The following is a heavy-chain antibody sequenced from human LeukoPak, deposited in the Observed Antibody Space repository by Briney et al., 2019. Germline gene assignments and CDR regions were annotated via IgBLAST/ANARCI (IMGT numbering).Heavy chain of an antibody. Sequence: ASVKVSCKASEYTFTGYYIHWVRQAPGQGPEWMGWINPNSGGTNYAQKFQGRVTMTRDTSISTAYMELSSLRSDDTAVYYCARRSRDGYIPQAYFDYWGQGTLVTASS. J-gene: IGHJ4*02. CDR3: ARRSRDGYIPQAYFDY. CDR1: EYTFTGYY. CDR2: INPNSGGT. D-gene: IGHD5-24*01. V-gene: IGHV1-2*02.